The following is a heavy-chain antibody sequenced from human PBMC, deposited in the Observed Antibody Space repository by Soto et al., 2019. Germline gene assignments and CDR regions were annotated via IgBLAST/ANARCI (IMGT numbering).Heavy chain of an antibody. CDR2: INSDETSR. J-gene: IGHJ2*01. Sequence: EAQLKESGGGIVQPGGSARLSCVASGLTLSNYWMHWVRQAPGKGLEWVSRINSDETSRAYADSVRGRFAASRDNAQNTVHLLLNNLRVEDTAFYYCARGWDWYLDLWGRCTLVSVS. CDR1: GLTLSNYW. V-gene: IGHV3-74*03. CDR3: ARGWDWYLDL.